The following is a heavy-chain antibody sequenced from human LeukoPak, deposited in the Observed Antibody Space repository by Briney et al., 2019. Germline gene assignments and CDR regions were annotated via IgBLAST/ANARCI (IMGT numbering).Heavy chain of an antibody. CDR2: INPNSGGT. Sequence: GASVKVSCKASGYTFTGYYIHWVRQVPGQGLEWMGWINPNSGGTNYAQKFQGRVTMTRDTSISTAYMELSRLTSDDTAVYYCARGILYCSGGSCYGYFDYWGQGTLVTVSS. CDR1: GYTFTGYY. J-gene: IGHJ4*02. D-gene: IGHD2-15*01. V-gene: IGHV1-2*02. CDR3: ARGILYCSGGSCYGYFDY.